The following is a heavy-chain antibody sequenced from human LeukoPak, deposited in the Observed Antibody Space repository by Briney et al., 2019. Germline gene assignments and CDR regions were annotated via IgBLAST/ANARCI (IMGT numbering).Heavy chain of an antibody. Sequence: SVKVSCKASGGTFSSYAISWVRQAPGQGLEWMGGIIPIFGTANYAQKFQGRVTITRNTSISTAYMELSSLRSEDTAVYYCVRTVVPAASSYYYYYYGMDVWGQGTTVTVSS. J-gene: IGHJ6*02. CDR2: IIPIFGTA. V-gene: IGHV1-69*05. D-gene: IGHD2-2*01. CDR3: VRTVVPAASSYYYYYYGMDV. CDR1: GGTFSSYA.